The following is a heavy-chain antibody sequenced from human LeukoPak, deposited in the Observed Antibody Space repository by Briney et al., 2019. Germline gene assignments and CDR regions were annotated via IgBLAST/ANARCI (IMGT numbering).Heavy chain of an antibody. J-gene: IGHJ1*01. CDR1: GFTFSSYS. CDR2: ISSSSGTI. V-gene: IGHV3-48*01. CDR3: AREVDFQH. Sequence: GGSLRLSCAASGFTFSSYSMNWVRQAPGKGLEWVSYISSSSGTIYYADSVKGRFSISRDNAKNSLYLQMNSLRAEDTAVYYCAREVDFQHWGQGTLVTVSS. D-gene: IGHD2-15*01.